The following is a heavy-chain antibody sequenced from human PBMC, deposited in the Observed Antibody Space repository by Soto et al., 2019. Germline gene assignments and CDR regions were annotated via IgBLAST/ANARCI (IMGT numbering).Heavy chain of an antibody. D-gene: IGHD1-26*01. J-gene: IGHJ5*02. CDR2: IKQDGSEK. CDR3: ARVVGAPNWFDP. CDR1: GFIFSSHR. V-gene: IGHV3-7*04. Sequence: EVQLVDSGGGLVQPGGSLRLSCAASGFIFSSHRMSWVRQAPGKGREWVANIKQDGSEKYYVDSVKGRFTISRDNAKNSLYLQMNSLRAEDTAVYYCARVVGAPNWFDPWGQGTLVTVSS.